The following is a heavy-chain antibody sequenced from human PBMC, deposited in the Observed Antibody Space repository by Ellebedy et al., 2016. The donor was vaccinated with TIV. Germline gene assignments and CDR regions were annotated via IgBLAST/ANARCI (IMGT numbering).Heavy chain of an antibody. CDR3: ARDRYNDFWSGYYPDYYYYGMDV. CDR1: GGTFSTYP. CDR2: IIPILGIP. V-gene: IGHV1-69*04. J-gene: IGHJ6*02. Sequence: ASVKVSCKASGGTFSTYPISWVRQAPGQGLEWMGRIIPILGIPIYAQKFQDRVTMTTDTSTSTAYMELRSLRSDDTAMYYCARDRYNDFWSGYYPDYYYYGMDVWGQGTTVTVSS. D-gene: IGHD3-3*01.